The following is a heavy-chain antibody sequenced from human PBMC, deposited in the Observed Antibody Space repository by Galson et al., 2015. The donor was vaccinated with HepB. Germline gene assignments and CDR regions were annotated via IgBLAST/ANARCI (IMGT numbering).Heavy chain of an antibody. CDR2: IIPILGIA. V-gene: IGHV1-69*02. J-gene: IGHJ3*02. CDR1: GGTFSSYT. CDR3: ARVGAGATTTRDAFDI. Sequence: SVKVSCKASGGTFSSYTISWVRQAPGQGLEWVGRIIPILGIANYAQKFQGRVTITADESTSTAYMELSSLRSEDTALYYCARVGAGATTTRDAFDIGGQGTMVTVSS. D-gene: IGHD1-26*01.